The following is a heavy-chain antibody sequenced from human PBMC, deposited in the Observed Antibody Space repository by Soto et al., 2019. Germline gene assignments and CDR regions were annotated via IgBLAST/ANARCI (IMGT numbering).Heavy chain of an antibody. J-gene: IGHJ4*02. D-gene: IGHD3-3*01. Sequence: QVQLVESGGGVVQPGRSLRLSCAASGFTFSSYAMHWVRQAPGKGLEWLAVISYDGSNKYYADSVKGRFTISRDNSKNPLYLQMNSLRAEDTAVYYCASGDFWSGYSWGQGTLVTVSS. CDR2: ISYDGSNK. CDR1: GFTFSSYA. V-gene: IGHV3-30-3*01. CDR3: ASGDFWSGYS.